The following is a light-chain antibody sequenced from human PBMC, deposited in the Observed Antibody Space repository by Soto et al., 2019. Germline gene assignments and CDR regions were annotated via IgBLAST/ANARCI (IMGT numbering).Light chain of an antibody. CDR3: QQYGYSRT. J-gene: IGKJ4*02. V-gene: IGKV3-20*01. CDR2: GTS. Sequence: EIVLTQSPGRLSLSPGERATLSCRASQDISRSLAWYQQKPGQGPHLLIYGTSTRAGSVPARWSSGSWATEVFPLTISRLSQEDVAKYYRQQYGYSRTFGRGTKVDIK. CDR1: QDISRS.